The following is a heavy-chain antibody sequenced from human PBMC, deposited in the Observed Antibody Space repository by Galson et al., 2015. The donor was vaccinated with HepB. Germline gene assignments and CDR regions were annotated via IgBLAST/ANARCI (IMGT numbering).Heavy chain of an antibody. D-gene: IGHD2-21*02. V-gene: IGHV3-23*01. CDR3: AKVLRTYAGDCYGDFHS. CDR1: GFSFSSYA. J-gene: IGHJ4*02. CDR2: IRGSGIDT. Sequence: SLRLSCAASGFSFSSYAMTWVRQAPGKGLEWVSSIRGSGIDTYYTDSVKGRFTCSRDNSDNTLYLQMNSLRAEDTAVYYCAKVLRTYAGDCYGDFHSWGQGTLVTVSS.